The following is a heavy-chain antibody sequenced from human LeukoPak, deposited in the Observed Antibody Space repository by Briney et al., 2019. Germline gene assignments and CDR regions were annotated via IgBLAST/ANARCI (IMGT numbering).Heavy chain of an antibody. CDR2: ISSSSSYI. J-gene: IGHJ4*02. Sequence: GGSLRLSCAASGFTFSSYGMNCVRQAPGKGLEWVSSISSSSSYIYYADSVRGRFTISRDNAKNSLYLQMNSLRAEDTAVYYCARSHDSRGHSWFDYWGQGTLVTVSS. CDR3: ARSHDSRGHSWFDY. CDR1: GFTFSSYG. V-gene: IGHV3-21*01. D-gene: IGHD3-22*01.